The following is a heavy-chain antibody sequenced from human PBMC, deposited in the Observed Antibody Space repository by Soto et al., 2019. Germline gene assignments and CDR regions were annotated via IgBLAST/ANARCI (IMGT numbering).Heavy chain of an antibody. V-gene: IGHV4-59*08. Sequence: QVQLQESGPGLVKPSETLSLTCTVSGGSISSYFWSWIRQPPGKGLEWIGYIYDSESASYNPSLKSRVTMSLDTSNIQFSLKLTPVTAADTAVYYCARTNRGQGFDFWGQGTLVTVSS. CDR2: IYDSESA. J-gene: IGHJ4*02. CDR3: ARTNRGQGFDF. D-gene: IGHD3-16*02. CDR1: GGSISSYF.